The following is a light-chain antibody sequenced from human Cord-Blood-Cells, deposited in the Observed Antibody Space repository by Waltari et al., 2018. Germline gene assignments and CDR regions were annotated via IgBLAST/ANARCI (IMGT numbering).Light chain of an antibody. CDR2: DAS. CDR3: QQRSNWPALT. J-gene: IGKJ4*01. Sequence: EIVLTQSPATLSLSPGENATLSCRTSQRVSSYLAWYQQKPGQAPRLLTYDASNSATGIPARFSGSGSGKDFTLPISSLEPGDFAVYYCQQRSNWPALTFGGGTKVEIK. CDR1: QRVSSY. V-gene: IGKV3-11*01.